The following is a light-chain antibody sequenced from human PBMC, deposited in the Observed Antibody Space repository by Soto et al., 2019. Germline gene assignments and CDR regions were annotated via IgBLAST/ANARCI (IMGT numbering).Light chain of an antibody. V-gene: IGKV3-15*01. Sequence: EIVMTQSPATLSVSPGERATLSCRASQSVSINLAWYQQKPGQAPRLLIYGASTRATGIPARFSDSGSGTEFTLTINSLQSEDFAVYYCQHYNNWPPWTFGQGTKVEIK. CDR2: GAS. J-gene: IGKJ1*01. CDR3: QHYNNWPPWT. CDR1: QSVSIN.